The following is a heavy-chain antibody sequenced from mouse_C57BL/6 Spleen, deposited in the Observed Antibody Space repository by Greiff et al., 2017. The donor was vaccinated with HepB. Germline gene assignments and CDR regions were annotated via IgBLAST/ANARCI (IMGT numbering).Heavy chain of an antibody. CDR3: ARCPYYGSLDY. Sequence: EVQLVESGGGLVQPGGSLSLSCAASGFTFTDYYMSWVRQPPGKALEWLGFIRNKANGYTTEYSASVKGRFTISRDNSQSILYLQMNALRAEDSATYYCARCPYYGSLDYWGQGTTLTVSS. CDR1: GFTFTDYY. CDR2: IRNKANGYTT. V-gene: IGHV7-3*01. D-gene: IGHD1-1*01. J-gene: IGHJ2*01.